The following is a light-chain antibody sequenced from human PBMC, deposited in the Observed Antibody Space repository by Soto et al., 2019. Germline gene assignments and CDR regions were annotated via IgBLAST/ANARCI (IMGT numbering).Light chain of an antibody. CDR2: GAS. CDR1: QSISSW. Sequence: TQSPSTLSASVGDRVTITCRASQSISSWLAWYQQKPGQAPRLLIYGASRRATGIPDRFSGSGSGTDFTLTISSLEPEDFAVYNCQQYGSSPLTFGGGTKVDI. V-gene: IGKV3-20*01. CDR3: QQYGSSPLT. J-gene: IGKJ4*01.